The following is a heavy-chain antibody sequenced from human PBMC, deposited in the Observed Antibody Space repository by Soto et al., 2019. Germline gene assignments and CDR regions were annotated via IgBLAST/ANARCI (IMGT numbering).Heavy chain of an antibody. CDR3: AKDHSSSSDWFDP. Sequence: GGSLRLSCAASGFTFSSYGMHWVRQAPGKGLEWVAVISYDGSNKYYADSVKGRFTISRDNFKNTLYLQMNSLRAEDTAVYYCAKDHSSSSDWFDPWGQGTLVTVSS. CDR2: ISYDGSNK. CDR1: GFTFSSYG. J-gene: IGHJ5*02. D-gene: IGHD6-6*01. V-gene: IGHV3-30*18.